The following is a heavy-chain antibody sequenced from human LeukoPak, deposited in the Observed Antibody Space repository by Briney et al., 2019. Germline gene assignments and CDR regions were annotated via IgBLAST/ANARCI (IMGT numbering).Heavy chain of an antibody. CDR3: VRVGSVAGSDYLDY. D-gene: IGHD6-19*01. V-gene: IGHV3-72*01. Sequence: PGGSLRLSCAVSGFTFSDHFLDWVRQAPGKGLEWVGRFRNKAKSYTTEYAASVKGRFTISRDDSKNSLYLQMNSLKTEDTAVYYCVRVGSVAGSDYLDYWGQETLVTVSS. J-gene: IGHJ4*02. CDR2: FRNKAKSYTT. CDR1: GFTFSDHF.